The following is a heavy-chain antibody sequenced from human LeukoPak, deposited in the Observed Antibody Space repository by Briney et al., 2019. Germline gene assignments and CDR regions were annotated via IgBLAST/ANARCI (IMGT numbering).Heavy chain of an antibody. Sequence: SVKVSCKASGGTFSSYASSWVRQAPGQGLEWMGRIIPILGIANYAQKFQGRVTITADKSTSTAYMELSSLRSEDTAVYYCASQTYYYDSSGYYRTIWGQGTMVTVSS. V-gene: IGHV1-69*04. CDR3: ASQTYYYDSSGYYRTI. CDR2: IIPILGIA. J-gene: IGHJ3*02. D-gene: IGHD3-22*01. CDR1: GGTFSSYA.